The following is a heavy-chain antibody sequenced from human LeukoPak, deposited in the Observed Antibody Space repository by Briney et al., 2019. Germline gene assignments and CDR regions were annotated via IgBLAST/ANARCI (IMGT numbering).Heavy chain of an antibody. Sequence: GASVKVSCKASGYTFTSYYMHWVRQAPGQGLEWMGIINPSGGSTSYAQKFQERVTITRDMSTSTAYMELSSLRSEDTAVYYCAAGDVVPAAIAPFQHWGQGTLVTVSS. D-gene: IGHD2-2*02. J-gene: IGHJ1*01. CDR2: INPSGGST. CDR1: GYTFTSYY. CDR3: AAGDVVPAAIAPFQH. V-gene: IGHV1-46*01.